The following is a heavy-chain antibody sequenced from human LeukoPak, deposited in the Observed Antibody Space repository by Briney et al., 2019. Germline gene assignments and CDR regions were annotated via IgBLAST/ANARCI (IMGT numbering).Heavy chain of an antibody. D-gene: IGHD4-17*01. CDR1: GFTFSSYW. Sequence: GGSLRLSYAASGFTFSSYWMSWVRQAPGKGLEWVANIKQDGSEKYYVDSVKGRFTISRDNAKNSLYLQMNSLRAEDTAVYYCARRMTTVVTELNFDYWGQGTLVTVSS. J-gene: IGHJ4*02. CDR2: IKQDGSEK. CDR3: ARRMTTVVTELNFDY. V-gene: IGHV3-7*01.